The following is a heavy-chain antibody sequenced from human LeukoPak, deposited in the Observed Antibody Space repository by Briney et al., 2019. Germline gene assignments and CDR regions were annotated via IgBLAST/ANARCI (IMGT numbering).Heavy chain of an antibody. CDR2: IYYSWFT. CDR3: ARSPYSSSWYPFAP. D-gene: IGHD6-13*01. Sequence: SDPVSLLCTVCGGFLSTYYGHGIRRPPGEGLEWIGYIYYSWFTNYNPSLKSRVTTSAATSKNQSSLKLSSVTAADTAVYYCARSPYSSSWYPFAPWGQGTLVTVSS. V-gene: IGHV4-59*07. CDR1: GGFLSTYY. J-gene: IGHJ5*02.